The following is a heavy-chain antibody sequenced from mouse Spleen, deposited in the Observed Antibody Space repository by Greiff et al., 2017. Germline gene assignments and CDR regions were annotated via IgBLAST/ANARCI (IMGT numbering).Heavy chain of an antibody. V-gene: IGHV6-6*02. J-gene: IGHJ3*01. CDR2: IRLKSDNYAT. CDR3: IRYPLYYGYFAY. CDR1: GFTFSSYW. D-gene: IGHD1-2*01. Sequence: EVKLVESGGGLVQPGGSMKLSCVASGFTFSSYWMSWVRQSPEKGLEWVAEIRLKSDNYATHYAESVKGKFTISRDDSKSRLYLQMNSLRAEDTGIYYCIRYPLYYGYFAYWGQGTLVTVSA.